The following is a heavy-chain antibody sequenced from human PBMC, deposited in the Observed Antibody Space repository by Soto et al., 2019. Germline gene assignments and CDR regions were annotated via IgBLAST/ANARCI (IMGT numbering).Heavy chain of an antibody. CDR2: VYHTGDT. J-gene: IGHJ5*02. Sequence: SETLSLTCGVSGGTVASSHWRSWVRQSPGRGLEWTGNVYHTGDTNFNPSLQSRVTFSVDKSNNQFSLRLTSVTAADTAVYFCAREIVTAGGNNYFDPWGPGTLVTVSS. CDR3: AREIVTAGGNNYFDP. D-gene: IGHD2-21*02. CDR1: GGTVASSHW. V-gene: IGHV4-4*02.